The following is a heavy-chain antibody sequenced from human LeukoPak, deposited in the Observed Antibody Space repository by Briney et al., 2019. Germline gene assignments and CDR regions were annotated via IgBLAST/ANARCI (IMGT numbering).Heavy chain of an antibody. D-gene: IGHD5/OR15-5a*01. J-gene: IGHJ3*02. CDR1: GFTFRRYD. Sequence: GGSLRLSCAASGFTFRRYDMHWVRQATGKGLEWVSAIGTAGDTYYPGSVKGRFTISRENAKNSLYLQMNSLRAGDTAVYYCARGALYESAFDIWGQGTMVTVSS. CDR2: IGTAGDT. CDR3: ARGALYESAFDI. V-gene: IGHV3-13*01.